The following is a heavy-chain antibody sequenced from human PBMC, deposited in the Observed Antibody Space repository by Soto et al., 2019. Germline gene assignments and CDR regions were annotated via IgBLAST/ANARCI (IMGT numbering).Heavy chain of an antibody. CDR3: ARSGSYRYFDY. CDR2: INHSGST. D-gene: IGHD3-16*02. Sequence: TLYLTCAVYGGSFSGYYWSWIRQPPGKGLEWIGEINHSGSTTYNPSLKSRVTVSVDTSKNQFSLKLSSVTAADTAVYYCARSGSYRYFDYWGPVPPATFSS. V-gene: IGHV4-34*01. CDR1: GGSFSGYY. J-gene: IGHJ4*02.